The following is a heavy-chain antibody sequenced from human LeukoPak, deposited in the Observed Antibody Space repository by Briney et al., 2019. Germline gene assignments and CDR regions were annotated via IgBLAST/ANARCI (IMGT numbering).Heavy chain of an antibody. CDR2: IIPIFGTA. Sequence: ASVKVSCKASGGTFSSYAISWVRQAPGQGLEWMGGIIPIFGTAIYAQKFQGRVTMTEDTSTDTAYMELSSLRSEDTAVYYCATDEWNRGSFDYWGQGTLVTVSS. CDR3: ATDEWNRGSFDY. D-gene: IGHD3-10*01. V-gene: IGHV1-69*06. CDR1: GGTFSSYA. J-gene: IGHJ4*02.